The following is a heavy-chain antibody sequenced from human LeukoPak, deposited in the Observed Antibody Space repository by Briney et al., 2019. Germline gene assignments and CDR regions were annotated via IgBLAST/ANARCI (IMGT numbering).Heavy chain of an antibody. CDR1: GFTFSSYW. D-gene: IGHD6-19*01. J-gene: IGHJ4*02. Sequence: PGGSLRLSCAASGFTFSSYWMYWVRQAPGKGLVWVSVIYSGGSTYYADSVKGRFTISRDNSKNTLYLQMNSLRAEDTAVYYCARGSVAGTDYWGQGTLVTVSS. CDR2: IYSGGST. CDR3: ARGSVAGTDY. V-gene: IGHV3-53*01.